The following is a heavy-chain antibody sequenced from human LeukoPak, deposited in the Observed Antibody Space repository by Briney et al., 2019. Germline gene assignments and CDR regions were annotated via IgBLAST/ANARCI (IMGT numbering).Heavy chain of an antibody. D-gene: IGHD5-18*01. CDR1: GYTFTSYY. CDR2: INPSGGST. Sequence: GASVTVSCKASGYTFTSYYMHWVRQAPGQGLEWMGIINPSGGSTSYAQKFQGRVTMTRDTSTSTVYMELSSLRSEDTAVYYCASGSGAYSYGFPSSSKNYFDYWGQGTLVTVSS. J-gene: IGHJ4*02. V-gene: IGHV1-46*01. CDR3: ASGSGAYSYGFPSSSKNYFDY.